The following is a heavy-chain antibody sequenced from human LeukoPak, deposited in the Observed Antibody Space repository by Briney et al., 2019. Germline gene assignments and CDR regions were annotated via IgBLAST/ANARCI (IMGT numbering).Heavy chain of an antibody. CDR3: ARSGYSWFDP. Sequence: SQTLSLTCTVSGDSMTRGGYYWSWVRQHPGKGLEWVGFIYHSGTTFYNPSLESRATISVDTSQNQFSLKLTSVTAADTAVYYCARSGYSWFDPWGQGTLVTVSS. V-gene: IGHV4-31*03. CDR2: IYHSGTT. J-gene: IGHJ5*02. D-gene: IGHD2-2*03. CDR1: GDSMTRGGYY.